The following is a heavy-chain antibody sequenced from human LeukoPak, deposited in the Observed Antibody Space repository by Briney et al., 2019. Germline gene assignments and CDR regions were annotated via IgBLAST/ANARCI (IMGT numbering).Heavy chain of an antibody. CDR1: TYTFTSSW. V-gene: IGHV5-51*01. CDR3: ARRALYSTSNFDF. J-gene: IGHJ4*02. Sequence: GESLKISCQGSTYTFTSSWIAWVRQMPGKGLEWMGIIYPGDSDTRYSPSFQGQVTISADKSISTAYLQWSSLKASDTAIYYCARRALYSTSNFDFWGQGTLVTVSS. CDR2: IYPGDSDT. D-gene: IGHD6-13*01.